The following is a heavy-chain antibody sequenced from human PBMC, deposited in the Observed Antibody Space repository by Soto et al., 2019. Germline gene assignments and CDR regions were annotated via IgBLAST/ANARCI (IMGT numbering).Heavy chain of an antibody. CDR2: IYYSGST. V-gene: IGHV4-31*03. Sequence: SETLSLTCTVSGGSISSGGYYWSWIRQHPGKGLEWIGYIYYSGSTYYNPSLKSRVTISVDTSKNQFSLKLSSVTAADTAVYYCARGVGTSRTYNWFDPWGQGTLVTGSS. CDR1: GGSISSGGYY. J-gene: IGHJ5*02. CDR3: ARGVGTSRTYNWFDP. D-gene: IGHD2-2*01.